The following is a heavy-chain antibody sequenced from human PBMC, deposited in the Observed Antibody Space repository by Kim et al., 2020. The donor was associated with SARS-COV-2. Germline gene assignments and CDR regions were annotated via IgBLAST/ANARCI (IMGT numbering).Heavy chain of an antibody. D-gene: IGHD6-13*01. CDR2: INSDGSST. J-gene: IGHJ4*02. V-gene: IGHV3-74*01. CDR1: GFTFSSYW. CDR3: ARGSRSSSWYVFY. Sequence: GGSLRLSCAASGFTFSSYWMHWVRQAPGKGLVWVSRINSDGSSTSYADSVKGRFTISRDNAKNTLYLQMNSLRAEDTAVYYCARGSRSSSWYVFYWGQGTLVTVSS.